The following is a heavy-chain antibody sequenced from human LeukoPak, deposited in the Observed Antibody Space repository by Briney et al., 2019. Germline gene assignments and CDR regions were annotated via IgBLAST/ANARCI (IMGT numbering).Heavy chain of an antibody. CDR1: GFTFSDYS. Sequence: GGSLRLSCAASGFTFSDYSMNWVRQAPGKGLEWISYVGISSGNTKYADSVKGRFTISGDSAKDSVFLQMNSLRVEDTAVYYCARDHRYAFDNWGQGTLVTVSS. J-gene: IGHJ4*02. CDR3: ARDHRYAFDN. CDR2: VGISSGNT. D-gene: IGHD5-12*01. V-gene: IGHV3-48*04.